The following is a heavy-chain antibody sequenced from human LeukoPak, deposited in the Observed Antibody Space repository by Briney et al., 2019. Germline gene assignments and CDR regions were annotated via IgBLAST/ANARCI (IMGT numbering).Heavy chain of an antibody. D-gene: IGHD5-12*01. Sequence: GASVKVSCKASGGTFSSYAISWVRQAPGQGLEWMGGIIPIFGTANYAQKFQGRVTITADESTSTAYMELSSLRSEDTAVYYCASSAADSGYDFSGYFDYWGQGTLVTVSS. CDR3: ASSAADSGYDFSGYFDY. CDR1: GGTFSSYA. CDR2: IIPIFGTA. V-gene: IGHV1-69*13. J-gene: IGHJ4*02.